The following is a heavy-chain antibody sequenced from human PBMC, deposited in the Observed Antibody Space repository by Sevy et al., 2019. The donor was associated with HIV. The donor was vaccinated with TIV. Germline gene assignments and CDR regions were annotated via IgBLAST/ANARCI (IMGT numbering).Heavy chain of an antibody. D-gene: IGHD6-13*01. V-gene: IGHV3-15*01. CDR3: TGLEGGSSWSYFDY. J-gene: IGHJ4*02. CDR2: IKSKTDSGKT. Sequence: GGSLRLSCAASGFTFSNAWMSWVRQAPGKGLEWVGRIKSKTDSGKTDYAAPVKGRFTISRDDSKNTLYLQMNSLKTEDTAVYYCTGLEGGSSWSYFDYWGQGTLVTVSS. CDR1: GFTFSNAW.